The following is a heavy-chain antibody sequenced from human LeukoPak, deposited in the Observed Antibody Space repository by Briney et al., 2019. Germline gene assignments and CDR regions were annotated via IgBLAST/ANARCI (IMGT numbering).Heavy chain of an antibody. D-gene: IGHD3-10*01. CDR1: GGSISSGDYY. J-gene: IGHJ5*02. Sequence: PSQTLSLTCTVSGGSISSGDYYRSWIRQPPGKGLESIGYIYYSGSTYYNPSLKSRVTISVDTSKNQFSLKLSSVTAADTAVYYCAREFYGSGGWFEPWGQGTLVTASS. V-gene: IGHV4-30-4*01. CDR3: AREFYGSGGWFEP. CDR2: IYYSGST.